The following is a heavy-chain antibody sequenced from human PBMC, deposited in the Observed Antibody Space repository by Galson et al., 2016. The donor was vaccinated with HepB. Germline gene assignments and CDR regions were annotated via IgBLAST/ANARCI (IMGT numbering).Heavy chain of an antibody. D-gene: IGHD6-19*01. Sequence: SLRLSCAASGITVSSNYMSWVRQAPGKGLEWVAVIYSGGSTYYADSVKGRFTISRDNSKNTVYLQMNSLRAEDTAVYYCARANTGYDSDWVFYYFGMDVWGQGTTVTVSS. CDR3: ARANTGYDSDWVFYYFGMDV. CDR1: GITVSSNY. CDR2: IYSGGST. V-gene: IGHV3-53*01. J-gene: IGHJ6*02.